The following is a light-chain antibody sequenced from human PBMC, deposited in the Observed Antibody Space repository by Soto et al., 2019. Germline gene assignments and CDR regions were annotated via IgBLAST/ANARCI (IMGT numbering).Light chain of an antibody. CDR2: GAS. CDR3: QQYGSSPAIT. Sequence: EIVLTQSPGTLSFSRGERSTVSCRASQSVSGTYLAWYQQKPGQAPRLLIYGASSRATGIPDRFSGSGSGTDFTLTISRLEPEDFAVYYCQQYGSSPAITFGQGTRLEIK. CDR1: QSVSGTY. J-gene: IGKJ5*01. V-gene: IGKV3-20*01.